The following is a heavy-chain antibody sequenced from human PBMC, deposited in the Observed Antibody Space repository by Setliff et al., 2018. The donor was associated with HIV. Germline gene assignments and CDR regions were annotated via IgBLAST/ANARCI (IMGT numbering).Heavy chain of an antibody. D-gene: IGHD1-26*01. CDR3: ARTRAPYFFDF. J-gene: IGHJ4*02. Sequence: KTSETLSLTCTVSGGSISSGTYYWSWIRQSPRTRLEWIGYVSSIGNTNYNPSLKSRVTISVDTSKNQFSLQLNSVTAADTAVYFCARTRAPYFFDFWGQGAQVTVSS. CDR2: VSSIGNT. CDR1: GGSISSGTYY. V-gene: IGHV4-61*01.